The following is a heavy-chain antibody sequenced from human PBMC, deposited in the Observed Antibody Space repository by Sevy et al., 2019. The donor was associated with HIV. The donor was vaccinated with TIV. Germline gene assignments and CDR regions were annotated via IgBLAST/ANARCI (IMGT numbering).Heavy chain of an antibody. CDR3: ARDRRFCGNESYLYYYYGMDV. CDR2: IHADGSS. Sequence: GGSLRLSCAASGFNVNDNYMTWVRQAPGKGLEWVSIIHADGSSYYADAVKGRFTRSRDDSKNIVNLQMNSLRADDTAVYYCARDRRFCGNESYLYYYYGMDVWGQGTAVTVSS. J-gene: IGHJ6*02. D-gene: IGHD3-16*02. V-gene: IGHV3-53*01. CDR1: GFNVNDNY.